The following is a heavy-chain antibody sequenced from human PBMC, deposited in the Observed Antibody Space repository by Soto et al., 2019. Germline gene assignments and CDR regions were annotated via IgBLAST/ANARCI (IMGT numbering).Heavy chain of an antibody. Sequence: PSETLSLTCTVSGGSISSYYWSWIRQPPGKGLEWIGYIYYSGSTNYNPSLKSRVTISVDTSKNQFSLKLSSVTAADTAVYYCARVVVPAAAHFDSPNWFRLAYYYMDVWGKGTTVTVSS. D-gene: IGHD2-2*01. CDR1: GGSISSYY. J-gene: IGHJ6*03. V-gene: IGHV4-59*08. CDR3: ARVVVPAAAHFDSPNWFRLAYYYMDV. CDR2: IYYSGST.